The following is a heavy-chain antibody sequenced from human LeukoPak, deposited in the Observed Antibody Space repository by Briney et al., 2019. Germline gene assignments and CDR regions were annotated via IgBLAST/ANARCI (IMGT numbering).Heavy chain of an antibody. J-gene: IGHJ6*03. CDR1: GFTFSSYS. D-gene: IGHD2-15*01. Sequence: GGSLRLSCAASGFTFSSYSMNWVRQAPGKGLEWVSSISSSSSYIYYADSVKGRFTISRDNAKNSPYLQMNSLRAEDTAVYYCARGVGCSGGSCYTSYYYMDVWGKGTTVTVSS. CDR3: ARGVGCSGGSCYTSYYYMDV. V-gene: IGHV3-21*01. CDR2: ISSSSSYI.